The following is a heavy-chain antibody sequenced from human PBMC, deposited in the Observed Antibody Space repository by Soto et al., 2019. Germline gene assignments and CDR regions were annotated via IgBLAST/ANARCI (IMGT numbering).Heavy chain of an antibody. CDR2: INTGNGNT. V-gene: IGHV1-3*04. CDR1: GYPFSNYN. D-gene: IGHD5-18*01. Sequence: GASVKVSCKASGYPFSNYNIHSVRQAPGRGLEWVGWINTGNGNTRYSQKVQGRVSITSDQSANTAYMELSSLESEDTAVYYCARDKDTAMVYYYYGMDVWGQGTTVT. CDR3: ARDKDTAMVYYYYGMDV. J-gene: IGHJ6*02.